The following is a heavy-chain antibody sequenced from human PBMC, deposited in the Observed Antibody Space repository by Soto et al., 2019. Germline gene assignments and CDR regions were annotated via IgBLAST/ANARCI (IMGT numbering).Heavy chain of an antibody. D-gene: IGHD6-19*01. Sequence: EVQLLESGGGLVQPGGSPRLSCAASGFTFSSYAMSWVRQTPGKGLEWVSAISGSGGSTYYADSVKGRFTISRDNSKNTLYLQMNSLRAEDTAVYYCAKDNIAVAGTGYFDYWGQGTLVTVSS. J-gene: IGHJ4*02. CDR3: AKDNIAVAGTGYFDY. CDR2: ISGSGGST. V-gene: IGHV3-23*01. CDR1: GFTFSSYA.